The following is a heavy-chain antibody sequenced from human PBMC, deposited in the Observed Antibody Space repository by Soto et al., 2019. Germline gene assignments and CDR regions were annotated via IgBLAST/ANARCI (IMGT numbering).Heavy chain of an antibody. CDR3: ARQTGLGATNY. Sequence: GGSLRLSCAGSGFTFNNFWMHWVRQAPGKGLVWVARINTDGSVTSHADSVKGRFTISRDNAKSTLYLQMNSLRAEDSAMYYCARQTGLGATNYWGRGTLVTVSS. J-gene: IGHJ4*02. CDR1: GFTFNNFW. CDR2: INTDGSVT. D-gene: IGHD1-26*01. V-gene: IGHV3-74*01.